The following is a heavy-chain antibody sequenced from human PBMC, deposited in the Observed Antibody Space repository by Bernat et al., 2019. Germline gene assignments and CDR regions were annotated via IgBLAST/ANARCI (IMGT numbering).Heavy chain of an antibody. CDR1: GYIFNSYG. V-gene: IGHV1-18*01. J-gene: IGHJ5*02. CDR2: ISTRDDEI. CDR3: ARDWCCNGYSCSNCFDP. D-gene: IGHD2-15*01. Sequence: QVQLVQSGAEVKKPGASVKVSCKASGYIFNSYGMSWVRQAPGQGPEWMGWISTRDDEIHYAQKFQDRLVMTTDTSTNTAYMKLRSLRFDDTAVYYCARDWCCNGYSCSNCFDPWGQGTLVTVSS.